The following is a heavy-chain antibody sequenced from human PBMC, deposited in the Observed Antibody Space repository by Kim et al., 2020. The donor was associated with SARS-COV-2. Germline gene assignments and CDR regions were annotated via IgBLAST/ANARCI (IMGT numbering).Heavy chain of an antibody. Sequence: YYSTSLKTRLTISKDTSKNQVVLTMTNMDPVDTATYYCARIPAPKAAATDYWGQGTLVTVSS. CDR3: ARIPAPKAAATDY. D-gene: IGHD6-13*01. J-gene: IGHJ4*02. V-gene: IGHV2-70*01.